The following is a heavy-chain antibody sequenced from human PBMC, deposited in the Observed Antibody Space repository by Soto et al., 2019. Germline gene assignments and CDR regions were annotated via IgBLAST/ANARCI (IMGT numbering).Heavy chain of an antibody. CDR2: LNPAGDTT. Sequence: QVQLVQSGAEVKKPGTSVKVSCKASGFTVTNYYMHWLRLAPGQGPEWMGLLNPAGDTTSFAPKFRGRVTVTRHTSTSTIYMEMRGLRYDDAAFSYCASDRTGAAYFDYWGQGTLVTVS. CDR1: GFTVTNYY. CDR3: ASDRTGAAYFDY. D-gene: IGHD1-26*01. J-gene: IGHJ4*02. V-gene: IGHV1-46*03.